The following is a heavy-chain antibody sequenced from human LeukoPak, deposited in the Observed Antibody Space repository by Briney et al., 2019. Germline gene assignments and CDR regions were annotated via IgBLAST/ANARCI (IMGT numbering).Heavy chain of an antibody. CDR1: GGSIDASY. CDR2: LHYSGST. V-gene: IGHV4-59*01. Sequence: PSETLSLTCSVSGGSIDASYWTWLRQPPGKGLEWIGYLHYSGSTNYNPSLKSRLTISLETSKNQFSLKLSSVTAADTAVYFCARACGGYSSPFDSWGQGTLVTVSS. CDR3: ARACGGYSSPFDS. D-gene: IGHD6-13*01. J-gene: IGHJ5*01.